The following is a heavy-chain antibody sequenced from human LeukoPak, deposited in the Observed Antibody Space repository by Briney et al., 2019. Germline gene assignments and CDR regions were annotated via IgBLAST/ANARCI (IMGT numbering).Heavy chain of an antibody. CDR2: INDDGSST. CDR1: GFTFSTYW. D-gene: IGHD5-24*01. J-gene: IGHJ4*02. V-gene: IGHV3-74*01. CDR3: ARVPKKGDGYNQDY. Sequence: GGSLRLSCAASGFTFSTYWMHWVRQAPGKGLVWVSRINDDGSSTNYADSVKGRFTISRDNSKNTLYLQMGSLRAEDMAVYYCARVPKKGDGYNQDYWGQGTLVTVSS.